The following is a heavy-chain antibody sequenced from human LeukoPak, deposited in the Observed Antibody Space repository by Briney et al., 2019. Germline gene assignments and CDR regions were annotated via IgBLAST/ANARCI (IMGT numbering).Heavy chain of an antibody. CDR3: ERHVTMIRLDY. V-gene: IGHV4-59*08. Sequence: PSETLSLTCTVSGGSISSYYWSWIRQPPGKGLEWIGYIYYSGSTNYNPSLKSRVTISLDTSKNQFSLKFNSVTGADTAVYYCERHVTMIRLDYWGQGTLVTVSS. J-gene: IGHJ4*02. D-gene: IGHD3-10*01. CDR1: GGSISSYY. CDR2: IYYSGST.